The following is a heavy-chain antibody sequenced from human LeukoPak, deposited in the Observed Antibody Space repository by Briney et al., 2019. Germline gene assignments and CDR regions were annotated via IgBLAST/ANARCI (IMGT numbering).Heavy chain of an antibody. CDR3: ARGGGGSYYPPDY. V-gene: IGHV3-53*05. CDR1: GFTVSSNY. CDR2: IYSGGST. D-gene: IGHD1-26*01. Sequence: GGSLRLSCAASGFTVSSNYMSWVRQAPGKGLEWVSVIYSGGSTYYADSVKGRFTISRDNSKNTLYLQMSSLRSEDTAVYYCARGGGGSYYPPDYWGQGTLVTVSS. J-gene: IGHJ4*02.